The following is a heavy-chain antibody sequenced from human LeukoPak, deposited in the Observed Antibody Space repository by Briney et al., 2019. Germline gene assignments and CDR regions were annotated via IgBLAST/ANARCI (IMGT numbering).Heavy chain of an antibody. D-gene: IGHD2-8*01. CDR2: LYTNENT. Sequence: SETLSLTXTVSGDSISNYYWSWIRQPAGKGLEWIGRLYTNENTYYIPSLKSRVTMSVDTSKNQFSLKLSSVTAADTAVYYCARDDCTKGLCTWFDPWGQGTLVTVSS. J-gene: IGHJ5*02. V-gene: IGHV4-4*07. CDR3: ARDDCTKGLCTWFDP. CDR1: GDSISNYY.